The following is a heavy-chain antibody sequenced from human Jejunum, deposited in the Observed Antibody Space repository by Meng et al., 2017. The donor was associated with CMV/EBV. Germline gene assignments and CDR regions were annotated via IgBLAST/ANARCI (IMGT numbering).Heavy chain of an antibody. J-gene: IGHJ4*02. D-gene: IGHD1/OR15-1a*01. CDR1: GYTFTAYF. CDR3: ARVVMAEQQLDY. Sequence: TASGYTFTAYFYPWVRQAPGQGLEWMGWMNPNSGGTRYAQKFQGKVTMTRDTSINMAYMELSGLTSADTAVYYCARVVMAEQQLDYWGQGTLVTVSS. CDR2: MNPNSGGT. V-gene: IGHV1-2*02.